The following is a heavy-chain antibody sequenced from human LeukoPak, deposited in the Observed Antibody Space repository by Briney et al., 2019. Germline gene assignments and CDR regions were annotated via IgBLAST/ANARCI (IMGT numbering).Heavy chain of an antibody. D-gene: IGHD5-18*01. CDR2: INSDGSIT. CDR3: AGDAVDTANAV. Sequence: GGSLRLSCAASGSTFTTYWMHWVRQAPGKGLVWVSHINSDGSITSYADSVKGRFTISRDNAKNTLYLQMNSLRAEDTAVYYCAGDAVDTANAVRGQGTTVTVSS. J-gene: IGHJ6*02. CDR1: GSTFTTYW. V-gene: IGHV3-74*01.